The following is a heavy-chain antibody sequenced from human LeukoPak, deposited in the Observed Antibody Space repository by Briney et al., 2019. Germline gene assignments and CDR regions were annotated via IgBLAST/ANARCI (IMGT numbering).Heavy chain of an antibody. CDR1: GGSISSSSYY. CDR2: IYYSGST. V-gene: IGHV4-39*01. J-gene: IGHJ5*02. D-gene: IGHD2-2*01. CDR3: VSPQVRWGEYCSSTSCPLGWFDP. Sequence: PSETLSLTCTVSGGSISSSSYYWGWIRQPPGKGLEWIGSIYYSGSTYYNPSLKSRVTISVDTSKNQFSLKLSSVTAADTAVYYCVSPQVRWGEYCSSTSCPLGWFDPWGQGTLVTVSS.